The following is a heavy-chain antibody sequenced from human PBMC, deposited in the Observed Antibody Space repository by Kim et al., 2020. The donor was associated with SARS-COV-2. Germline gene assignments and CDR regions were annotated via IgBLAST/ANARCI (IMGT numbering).Heavy chain of an antibody. J-gene: IGHJ4*02. Sequence: GGSLRLSCAASGFTFSNLWMHWVRRAPGEGPVWVSGIKPDGTVAIYAGSVKGRFTISRDNAKNTVFLQMNNLRAEDTAVYYCLLITNEISDYWGQGALVTVSS. CDR3: LLITNEISDY. CDR1: GFTFSNLW. D-gene: IGHD1-20*01. CDR2: IKPDGTVA. V-gene: IGHV3-74*01.